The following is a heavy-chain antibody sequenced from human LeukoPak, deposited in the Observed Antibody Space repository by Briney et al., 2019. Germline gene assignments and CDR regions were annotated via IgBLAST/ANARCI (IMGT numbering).Heavy chain of an antibody. Sequence: PGGSLRLSCAASGFTFSSYGMHWVRQAPGKGLEWVAFIRYDGSNKYYADSVKGRFTISRDNSKNTLYLQMNSLRAEDTAVYYCAKDWTPLSGSYRPHDAFDIWGQGTMVTVSS. CDR2: IRYDGSNK. D-gene: IGHD1-26*01. CDR1: GFTFSSYG. V-gene: IGHV3-30*02. CDR3: AKDWTPLSGSYRPHDAFDI. J-gene: IGHJ3*02.